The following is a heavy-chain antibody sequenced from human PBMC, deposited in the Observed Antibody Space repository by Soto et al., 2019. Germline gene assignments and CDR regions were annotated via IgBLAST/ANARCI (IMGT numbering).Heavy chain of an antibody. CDR2: FDPEDGET. D-gene: IGHD1-26*01. CDR1: GYTLTELS. J-gene: IGHJ4*02. CDR3: ATGPRRSGSYYQVFDY. Sequence: ASVKVSCKVSGYTLTELSMHWVRHAPGKGLEWMGGFDPEDGETIYAQKFQGRVTMTEDTSTDTAYMELSSLRSEDTAVYYCATGPRRSGSYYQVFDYWGQGTLVTVSS. V-gene: IGHV1-24*01.